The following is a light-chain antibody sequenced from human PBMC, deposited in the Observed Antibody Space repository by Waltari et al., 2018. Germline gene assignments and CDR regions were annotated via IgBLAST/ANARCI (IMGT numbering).Light chain of an antibody. CDR2: DAY. CDR1: QSVRSY. V-gene: IGKV3-11*01. Sequence: EIVLTQSPATLSLSPGERATLPCRASQSVRSYLAWYQQKPGQAPRLLSYDAYNRATGIPDRFSGSGSGTDFTLSISNLQPDDFATYYCQQYKRPPWTFGQGTKVDI. CDR3: QQYKRPPWT. J-gene: IGKJ1*01.